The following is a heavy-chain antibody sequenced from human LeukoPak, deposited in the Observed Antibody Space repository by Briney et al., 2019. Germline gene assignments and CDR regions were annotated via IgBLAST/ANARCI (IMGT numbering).Heavy chain of an antibody. Sequence: SETLSPTCTVSGGSISSYYWSWIRQPPGKGLEWIGYIYYSGSTNYNPSLKSRVTISVDTSKNQFSLKLSSVTAADTAVYYCARSHYGDYFYFDYWGQGTLVTVSS. V-gene: IGHV4-59*08. D-gene: IGHD4-17*01. CDR1: GGSISSYY. J-gene: IGHJ4*02. CDR2: IYYSGST. CDR3: ARSHYGDYFYFDY.